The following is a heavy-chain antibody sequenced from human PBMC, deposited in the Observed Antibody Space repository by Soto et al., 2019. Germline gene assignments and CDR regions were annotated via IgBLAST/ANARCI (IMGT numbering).Heavy chain of an antibody. J-gene: IGHJ3*02. CDR2: ISGSGGST. CDR3: AKDGASNVGAFDI. Sequence: GGSLRLSCAASGFTFSSYAMSWVRQAPGKGLEWVSAISGSGGSTYYADSVKGRFTIPRDNSKNTLYLQMNSLRAEDTAVYYCAKDGASNVGAFDIWGQGTMVTVSS. D-gene: IGHD1-26*01. V-gene: IGHV3-23*01. CDR1: GFTFSSYA.